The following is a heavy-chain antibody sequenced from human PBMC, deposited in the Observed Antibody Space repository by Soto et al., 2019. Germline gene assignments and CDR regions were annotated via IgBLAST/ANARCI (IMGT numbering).Heavy chain of an antibody. CDR1: GFTVTSNY. CDR2: IYRSGAT. V-gene: IGHV3-53*01. CDR3: ARDSGMIRGSYGVDV. J-gene: IGHJ6*02. D-gene: IGHD3-10*01. Sequence: GGSLRLSCAASGFTVTSNYMTWVRQAPGKGLEWVSVIYRSGATYYPDSVRGRFTASRDYSHNTLYLQMDSLRVEDTAVYYCARDSGMIRGSYGVDVWGQGTTVTV.